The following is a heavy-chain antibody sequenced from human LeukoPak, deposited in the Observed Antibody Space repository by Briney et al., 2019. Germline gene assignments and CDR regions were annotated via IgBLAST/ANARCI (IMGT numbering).Heavy chain of an antibody. V-gene: IGHV1-69*05. J-gene: IGHJ1*01. CDR3: ARGGLYYYGSSGYYYD. CDR2: IIPIFGTA. D-gene: IGHD3-22*01. Sequence: SVKVSCKASGGTFSSYAISWLRQAPGQGLEWMGGIIPIFGTANYAQKFQGRVTITTDESTSTAYMELSSLRSEDTAVYYCARGGLYYYGSSGYYYDWGQGTLVTVSS. CDR1: GGTFSSYA.